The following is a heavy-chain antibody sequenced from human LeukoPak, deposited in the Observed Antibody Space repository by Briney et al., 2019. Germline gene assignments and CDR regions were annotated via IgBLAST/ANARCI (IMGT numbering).Heavy chain of an antibody. V-gene: IGHV3-33*06. D-gene: IGHD6-6*01. CDR3: AKDPGFRKYSSSSGLDY. Sequence: PGGSLRLSCAASGFTFSSYGMHWVRQAPGKGLEWVAVIWYDGSNKYYADSVKGRFTISRDNSKNTLCLQMNSLRAEDTAVYYCAKDPGFRKYSSSSGLDYWGQGTLVTVSS. CDR1: GFTFSSYG. CDR2: IWYDGSNK. J-gene: IGHJ4*02.